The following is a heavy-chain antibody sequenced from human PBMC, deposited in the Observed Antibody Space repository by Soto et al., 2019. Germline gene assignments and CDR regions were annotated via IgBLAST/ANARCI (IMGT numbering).Heavy chain of an antibody. D-gene: IGHD5-18*01. CDR3: ARPQPSGYLYGFPY. CDR2: ISSTGDVI. CDR1: GFTFSDYY. J-gene: IGHJ4*01. Sequence: PGGSLRLSCAASGFTFSDYYMFWFRQAPGKGLEWVSYISSTGDVIYYADSLKGRFTISRDNANDLLFLQMSSLRAEDTAVYYFARPQPSGYLYGFPYWGQGTLVTVSS. V-gene: IGHV3-11*01.